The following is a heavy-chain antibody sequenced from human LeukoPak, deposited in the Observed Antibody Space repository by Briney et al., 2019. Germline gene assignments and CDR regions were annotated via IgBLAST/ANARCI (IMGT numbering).Heavy chain of an antibody. CDR3: ARTLLTCGGDCYSLGH. Sequence: SETLSLTCAVYGGSFSGYYWSWIRQPPGKGLECIGEINHSGSTNYNPSLKSRVTISVDTSKNQFSLKLSSVTAADTAVYYCARTLLTCGGDCYSLGHWGQGTLVTVSS. D-gene: IGHD2-21*02. CDR1: GGSFSGYY. J-gene: IGHJ4*02. V-gene: IGHV4-34*01. CDR2: INHSGST.